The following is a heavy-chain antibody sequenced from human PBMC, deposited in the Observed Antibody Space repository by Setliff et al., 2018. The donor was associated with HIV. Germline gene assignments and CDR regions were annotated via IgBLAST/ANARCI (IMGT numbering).Heavy chain of an antibody. J-gene: IGHJ4*02. V-gene: IGHV2-70*11. D-gene: IGHD3-22*01. CDR2: IDWDDDK. CDR3: TRRSTGGYYDY. CDR1: GFSLTTSGLC. Sequence: SGPMLVNPTQTLTLTCTFSGFSLTTSGLCVSWIRHPPGKALEWLARIDWDDDKYYSTSLMTRLTISKDTSKNQVVLIMANMNPVDTATYYCTRRSTGGYYDYWGQGTLVTVSS.